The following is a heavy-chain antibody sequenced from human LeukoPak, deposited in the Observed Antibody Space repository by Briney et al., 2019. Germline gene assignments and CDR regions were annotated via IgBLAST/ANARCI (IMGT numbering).Heavy chain of an antibody. V-gene: IGHV4-34*01. CDR3: ARHDYGIHYYYMDV. Sequence: SETLSLTCDVYGGSSSGYYWSWIRQPPGKGLEWIGEINHSGTTKSNPSLKSRVTISVDTSKNQFSLKLSSVTAADTAVYYCARHDYGIHYYYMDVWGKGTTVTVSS. CDR1: GGSSSGYY. J-gene: IGHJ6*03. CDR2: INHSGTT. D-gene: IGHD4-17*01.